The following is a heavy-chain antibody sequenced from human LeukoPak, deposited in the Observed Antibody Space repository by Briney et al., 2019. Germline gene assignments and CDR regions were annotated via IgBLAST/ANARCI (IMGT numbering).Heavy chain of an antibody. J-gene: IGHJ5*02. CDR2: IYYSGST. V-gene: IGHV4-59*01. D-gene: IGHD2-2*01. Sequence: SETLSLTCTVSGGSISSYYWSWVRQPPGKGLEWIGYIYYSGSTNYNPSLKSRVTISVDTSKNQFSLKLNSVTAADTAVYYCARTTEDCSSTSCYQYWFDPWGQGTLVTVSS. CDR3: ARTTEDCSSTSCYQYWFDP. CDR1: GGSISSYY.